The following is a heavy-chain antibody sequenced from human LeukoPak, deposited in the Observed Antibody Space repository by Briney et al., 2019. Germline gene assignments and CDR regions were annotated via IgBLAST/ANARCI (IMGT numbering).Heavy chain of an antibody. CDR3: AQTGYYDSSGYPKGNWFDP. Sequence: GGSLRLSCAASGFTFSSYAMSWVRQAPGKGLEWVSAISGIGGSTYYADSVKGRFTISRENSKNTLYLQMNSLRAEGTAVYYCAQTGYYDSSGYPKGNWFDPWGQGTLVTVSS. CDR2: ISGIGGST. V-gene: IGHV3-23*01. D-gene: IGHD3-22*01. CDR1: GFTFSSYA. J-gene: IGHJ5*02.